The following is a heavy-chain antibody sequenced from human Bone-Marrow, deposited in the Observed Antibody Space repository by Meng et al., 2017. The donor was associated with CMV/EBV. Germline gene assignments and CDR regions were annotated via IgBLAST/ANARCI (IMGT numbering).Heavy chain of an antibody. D-gene: IGHD5-12*01. CDR1: GYTFTSYG. J-gene: IGHJ6*02. CDR3: AREGAWVATIDYYYYYGMEV. CDR2: ISAYNGNT. Sequence: ASVKVSCKASGYTFTSYGISWVRQAPGQGLEWMGWISAYNGNTNYAQKLQGRVTMTTDTSTSTAYMELRSLRSDDTAVYYWAREGAWVATIDYYYYYGMEVWGQGTTVTVSS. V-gene: IGHV1-18*01.